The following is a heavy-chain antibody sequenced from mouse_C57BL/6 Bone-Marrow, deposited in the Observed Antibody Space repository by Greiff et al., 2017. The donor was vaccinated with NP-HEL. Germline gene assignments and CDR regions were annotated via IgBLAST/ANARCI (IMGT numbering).Heavy chain of an antibody. Sequence: EVQRVESGGGLVKPGGSLKLSCAASGFTFSSYAMSWVRQTPEKRLEWVATISDGGSYTYYPDNVKGRFTISRDNAKNNLYLQMSHLNSEDTAMYYCARDFVLLAYWGQGTTLTVSS. CDR3: ARDFVLLAY. V-gene: IGHV5-4*01. CDR2: ISDGGSYT. CDR1: GFTFSSYA. J-gene: IGHJ2*01. D-gene: IGHD2-12*01.